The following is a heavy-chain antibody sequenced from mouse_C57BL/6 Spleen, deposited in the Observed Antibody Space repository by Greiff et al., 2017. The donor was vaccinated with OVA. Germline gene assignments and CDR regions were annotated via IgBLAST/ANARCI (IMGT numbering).Heavy chain of an antibody. D-gene: IGHD2-4*01. CDR3: ARHENDYDDVYAIDY. Sequence: QVQLQQSGAELVKPGASVKLSCKASGYTFTEYTIHWVQQRSGQGLEWIGWFYPGSGSIKYNEKFKDKATLTADNSSSTVYMWLSRLTSEDSAVYFCARHENDYDDVYAIDYWGQGTSVTVSS. CDR2: FYPGSGSI. V-gene: IGHV1-62-2*01. CDR1: GYTFTEYT. J-gene: IGHJ4*01.